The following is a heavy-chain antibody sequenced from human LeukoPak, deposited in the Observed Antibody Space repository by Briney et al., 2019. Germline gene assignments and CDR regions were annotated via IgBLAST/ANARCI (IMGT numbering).Heavy chain of an antibody. CDR2: IIPIFGTA. CDR3: ARALRSTTYYYDSSGYFDY. Sequence: ASVKVSFKASGGTFSSYAISWVRQAPGQGLEWMGGIIPIFGTANYAQKFQSRVTITADESTSTAYMELSSLRSEDTAVYYCARALRSTTYYYDSSGYFDYWGQGTLVTVSS. J-gene: IGHJ4*02. CDR1: GGTFSSYA. V-gene: IGHV1-69*01. D-gene: IGHD3-22*01.